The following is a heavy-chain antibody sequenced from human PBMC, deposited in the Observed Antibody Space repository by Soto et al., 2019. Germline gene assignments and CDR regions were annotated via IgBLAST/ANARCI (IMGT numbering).Heavy chain of an antibody. CDR1: GFTFSSYA. J-gene: IGHJ4*02. D-gene: IGHD3-3*01. V-gene: IGHV3-23*01. CDR2: ISGSGGST. CDR3: ANRGGHIRDFWSGYPDY. Sequence: PXGSLRLSCSASGFTFSSYAMSWVRQAPGKGLEWVSAISGSGGSTYYADSVKGRFTISRDNSKNTLYLQMNSLRAEDTAVYYCANRGGHIRDFWSGYPDYWGQGTLVTVSS.